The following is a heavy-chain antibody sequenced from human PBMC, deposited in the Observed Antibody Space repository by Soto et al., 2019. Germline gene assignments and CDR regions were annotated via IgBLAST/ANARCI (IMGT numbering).Heavy chain of an antibody. V-gene: IGHV3-30-3*01. D-gene: IGHD3-22*01. Sequence: GGSLRLSCAASGFTFSSYAMHWVRQASGKGLEWVAVISYDGSNKYYADSVKGRFTISRDNSKNTLYLQMNSLIAEDTAVYYCARENTAGYYDSSGYFDSSWFDPWGQGTLVTVSS. J-gene: IGHJ5*02. CDR1: GFTFSSYA. CDR3: ARENTAGYYDSSGYFDSSWFDP. CDR2: ISYDGSNK.